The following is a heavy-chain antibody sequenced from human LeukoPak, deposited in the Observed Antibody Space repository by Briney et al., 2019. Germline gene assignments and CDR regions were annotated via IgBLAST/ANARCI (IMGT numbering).Heavy chain of an antibody. D-gene: IGHD2-2*01. CDR3: AKGYCSSTSCFIPSSYYYYYMDV. J-gene: IGHJ6*03. CDR1: GFTFSSYG. Sequence: GASLLLSCAASGFTFSSYGLHWVHPAPGKGLEWVGFIRYDGTNKDYADSVKGRLTISRDNSKNTLYLQMNSMRAEDTAVYYCAKGYCSSTSCFIPSSYYYYYMDVWGKGTTVTVSS. CDR2: IRYDGTNK. V-gene: IGHV3-30*02.